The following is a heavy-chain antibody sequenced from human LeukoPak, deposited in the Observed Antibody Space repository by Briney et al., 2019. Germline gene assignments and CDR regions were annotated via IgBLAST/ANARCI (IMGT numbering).Heavy chain of an antibody. V-gene: IGHV3-23*01. CDR2: ISGSGGST. CDR3: AKGYCSSTSCPQPTDYFDY. CDR1: GFTFSSYA. Sequence: GGSLRLSCAASGFTFSSYAMSWVRQAPGKGLEWVSAISGSGGSTYYADSVKGRFTISRDNSKNTLYLQMNSLRAEDTAVYYCAKGYCSSTSCPQPTDYFDYWGQGTLVTVSS. J-gene: IGHJ4*02. D-gene: IGHD2-2*01.